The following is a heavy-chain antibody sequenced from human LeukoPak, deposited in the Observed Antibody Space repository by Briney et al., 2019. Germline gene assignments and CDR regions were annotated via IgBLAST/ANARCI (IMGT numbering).Heavy chain of an antibody. J-gene: IGHJ4*02. CDR2: IWYDGSNK. CDR3: AKNMWIKLWSPLGDY. D-gene: IGHD5-18*01. V-gene: IGHV3-33*06. Sequence: PGGSLRLSCAASGFTFSSYGMHWVRQAPGKGLEWVAVIWYDGSNKYYADSVKGRFTISRDNSKNTLYLQMNSLRAEDTAVYYCAKNMWIKLWSPLGDYWGQGTLVTVSS. CDR1: GFTFSSYG.